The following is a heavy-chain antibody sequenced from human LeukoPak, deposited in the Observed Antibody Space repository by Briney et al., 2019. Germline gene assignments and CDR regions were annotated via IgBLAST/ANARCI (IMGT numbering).Heavy chain of an antibody. CDR3: ARVGSSTSCYGY. J-gene: IGHJ4*02. D-gene: IGHD2-2*01. V-gene: IGHV3-23*01. CDR2: ISGSGGST. CDR1: GFTFSSYA. Sequence: GGSLRLSCAASGFTFSSYAMSWVRQAPGKGLEWVSAISGSGGSTYYADSVKGRFTISRDNAKNSLYLQMNSLRAEDTAVYYCARVGSSTSCYGYWGQGTLVTVSS.